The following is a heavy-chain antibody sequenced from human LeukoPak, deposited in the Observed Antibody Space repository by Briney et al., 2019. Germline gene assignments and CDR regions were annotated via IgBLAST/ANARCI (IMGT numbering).Heavy chain of an antibody. CDR3: ARSGAPTLDY. Sequence: GGSLRLSCAASGFTFSSYWMHWVRQAPGKGLVWVSRIDSDGSSTIYADSAKGRFTISRDDAKNTLYLQMNSLRAEDTAVYYCARSGAPTLDYWGQGTLVIVSS. V-gene: IGHV3-74*01. D-gene: IGHD2-15*01. J-gene: IGHJ4*02. CDR2: IDSDGSST. CDR1: GFTFSSYW.